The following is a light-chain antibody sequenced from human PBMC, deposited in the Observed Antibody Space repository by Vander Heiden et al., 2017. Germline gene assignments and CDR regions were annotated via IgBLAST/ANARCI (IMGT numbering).Light chain of an antibody. Sequence: EIVLTQSPATPSLSPGERATLSCRASQSVSSYLAWYQQKPSQAPRLLIYDASNRATGIPARFSGSGSGTEFTLTISSLEPEDFAVYYCQQRSNWPPIFTFGPGTKVDIK. J-gene: IGKJ3*01. CDR1: QSVSSY. CDR2: DAS. CDR3: QQRSNWPPIFT. V-gene: IGKV3-11*01.